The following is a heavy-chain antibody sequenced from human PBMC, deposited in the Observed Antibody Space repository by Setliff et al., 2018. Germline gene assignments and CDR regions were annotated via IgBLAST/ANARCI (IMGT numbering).Heavy chain of an antibody. J-gene: IGHJ6*04. V-gene: IGHV4-39*07. D-gene: IGHD3-22*01. Sequence: SETLSLTCTVSGGSISSSSYYWGWIRQPPGKGLEWIGYIYETGTTYYNPSLKSRFTISIDTSKNQFSLKLSSVTAADTAVYYCARGKIRITMIVVPTGGAFDIWGKGTTVTVSS. CDR1: GGSISSSSYY. CDR3: ARGKIRITMIVVPTGGAFDI. CDR2: IYETGTT.